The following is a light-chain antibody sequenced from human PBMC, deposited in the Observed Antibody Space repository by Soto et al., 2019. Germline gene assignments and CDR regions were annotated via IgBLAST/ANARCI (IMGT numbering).Light chain of an antibody. Sequence: DIVMTQSPDSLAVSLGERATINCKSSQSVFYSSNNKNYLAWYQQKPGQPPKLIIYWASTRKSGVPDRFSGSGCGTDFTLNISSRQAKDVAVYCCQQYYATPQTFGQWTKVAIK. CDR2: WAS. CDR3: QQYYATPQT. CDR1: QSVFYSSNNKNY. V-gene: IGKV4-1*01. J-gene: IGKJ1*01.